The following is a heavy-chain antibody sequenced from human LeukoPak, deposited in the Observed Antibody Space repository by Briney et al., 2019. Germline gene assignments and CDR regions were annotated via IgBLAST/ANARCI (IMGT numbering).Heavy chain of an antibody. Sequence: SETLSLTYTVSGGSISGSYWSWIRQPLGKGLEWIAYMYNSGSTNYNPSLKSRVIISIDTSKNQFSLKLSSLTAADTAIYYCARGIESYGDYGYWGQGILVTVSS. J-gene: IGHJ4*02. D-gene: IGHD4-17*01. CDR2: MYNSGST. CDR3: ARGIESYGDYGY. V-gene: IGHV4-59*01. CDR1: GGSISGSY.